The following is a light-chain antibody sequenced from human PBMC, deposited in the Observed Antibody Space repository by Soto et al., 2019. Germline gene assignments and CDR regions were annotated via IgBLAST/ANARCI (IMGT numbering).Light chain of an antibody. CDR3: CSYAGSSTFYVV. V-gene: IGLV2-23*03. Sequence: QSALTQPASVSGSPGQSITISCTGTSSDVGSYNLVSWYQQHPGKAPKLMIYEGSKRPSGVSNRFSGSKSGNTASLTISGLQAEDEAEYYCCSYAGSSTFYVVFGGGTKLTVL. CDR1: SSDVGSYNL. CDR2: EGS. J-gene: IGLJ2*01.